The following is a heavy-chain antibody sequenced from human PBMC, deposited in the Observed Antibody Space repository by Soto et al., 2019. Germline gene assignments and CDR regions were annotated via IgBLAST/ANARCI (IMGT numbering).Heavy chain of an antibody. D-gene: IGHD3-22*01. J-gene: IGHJ3*02. V-gene: IGHV3-23*01. CDR1: GFTFSSYA. CDR2: ISGSGGST. CDR3: AKSSSYDSSGYYKGMDAFDI. Sequence: GGSLRLSCAASGFTFSSYAMSWVRQAPGKGLEWVSAISGSGGSTYYADSVKGRFTISRDNSKNTLYLQMNSLRAEDTAVYYCAKSSSYDSSGYYKGMDAFDIWGQGTMVTVSS.